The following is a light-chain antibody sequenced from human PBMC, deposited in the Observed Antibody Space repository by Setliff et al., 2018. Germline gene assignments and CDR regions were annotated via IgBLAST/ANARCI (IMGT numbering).Light chain of an antibody. Sequence: QSALTQPPSVSAAPGQKVTISCSGSTSDIGNNFVSWYQVLPEAAPKLLIYDNNERPSGIPDRFSGSKSGNTASLTISGLQTEDEADYYCTAYTSGTTYVFGTGTKVTVL. V-gene: IGLV1-51*01. CDR2: DNN. CDR1: TSDIGNNF. J-gene: IGLJ1*01. CDR3: TAYTSGTTYV.